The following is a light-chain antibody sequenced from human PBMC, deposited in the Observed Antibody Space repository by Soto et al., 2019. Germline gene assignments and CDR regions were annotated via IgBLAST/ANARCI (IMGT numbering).Light chain of an antibody. CDR2: GVS. CDR3: SSYTTSSTRV. J-gene: IGLJ3*02. Sequence: LTQPASVCGCPGQSITISGTGTSIDVGTYNYVSWYQQHPGKAPKLMIYGVSNWPSGVSNCFSGSKSGNTASLTISGLQAEDEADYYCSSYTTSSTRVFGGGTKVTVL. CDR1: SIDVGTYNY. V-gene: IGLV2-14*01.